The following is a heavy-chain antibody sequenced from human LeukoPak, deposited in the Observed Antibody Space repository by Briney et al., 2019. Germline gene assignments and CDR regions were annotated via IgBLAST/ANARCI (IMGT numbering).Heavy chain of an antibody. J-gene: IGHJ3*02. V-gene: IGHV4-61*02. CDR3: ARLSYYYGSGSYYPAFDI. Sequence: SETLSLTCTVSGGSISSGSYYWSWIRQPAGKGLEWIGRIYTSGSTNYNPSLKSRVTISVDTSKNQFSLKLSSVTAADTAVYYCARLSYYYGSGSYYPAFDIWGQGTMVTVSS. CDR1: GGSISSGSYY. D-gene: IGHD3-10*01. CDR2: IYTSGST.